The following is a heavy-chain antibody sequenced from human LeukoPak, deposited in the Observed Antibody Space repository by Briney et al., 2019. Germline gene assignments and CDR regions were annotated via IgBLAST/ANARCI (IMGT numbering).Heavy chain of an antibody. D-gene: IGHD2-15*01. Sequence: GGSLRLSCAASRFTFSTYSMNWVRQAPGKGLEWVSYISSGGSGIYYADSVKGRFTISRDNAENSLYLQMNSLRDEDTAVYYCARDPSVYCSGGSCYLDYWGQGTLVTVSS. CDR2: ISSGGSGI. V-gene: IGHV3-48*02. CDR1: RFTFSTYS. J-gene: IGHJ4*02. CDR3: ARDPSVYCSGGSCYLDY.